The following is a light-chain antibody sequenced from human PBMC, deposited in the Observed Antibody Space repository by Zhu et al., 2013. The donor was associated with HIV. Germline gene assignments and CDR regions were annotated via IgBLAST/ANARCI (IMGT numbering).Light chain of an antibody. Sequence: DIQMTQSPSSLSASVGDRVTITCRASQSINSYLNWYQQKPGKAPKLLIHGASNLQSGVPSRFSGSGYGTEFTLTISSLQPDDFATYYCQQYNSYSSYTFGPGTKLEIK. CDR3: QQYNSYSSYT. CDR1: QSINSY. V-gene: IGKV1-5*01. CDR2: GAS. J-gene: IGKJ2*01.